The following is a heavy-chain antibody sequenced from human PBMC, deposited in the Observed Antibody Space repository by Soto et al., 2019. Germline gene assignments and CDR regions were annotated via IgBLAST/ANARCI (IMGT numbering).Heavy chain of an antibody. V-gene: IGHV4-34*01. CDR1: GGSFSGYY. J-gene: IGHJ4*02. Sequence: PSETLSLTCAVYGGSFSGYYWSWIRQPPGKGLEWIGEINHSGSTNYNPSLKSRVTISVDTSKNQFSLKLSSVTAADTAVYYCARGLGSYYDILTGYYFDYWGQGTLVTVSS. CDR2: INHSGST. D-gene: IGHD3-9*01. CDR3: ARGLGSYYDILTGYYFDY.